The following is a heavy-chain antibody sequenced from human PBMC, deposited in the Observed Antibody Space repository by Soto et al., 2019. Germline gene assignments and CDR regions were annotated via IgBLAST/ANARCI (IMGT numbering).Heavy chain of an antibody. CDR2: ISSSSSTI. CDR3: ATGPNPAFDF. CDR1: GFTFSSYA. Sequence: GGSLRLSCAASGFTFSSYAMHWVRQAPGKGLEWVSYISSSSSTIYYADSVKGRFTISRDNAKNSLYLQMNSLRDEDTAVYYGATGPNPAFDFWGRGTMVTVSS. J-gene: IGHJ3*01. V-gene: IGHV3-48*02.